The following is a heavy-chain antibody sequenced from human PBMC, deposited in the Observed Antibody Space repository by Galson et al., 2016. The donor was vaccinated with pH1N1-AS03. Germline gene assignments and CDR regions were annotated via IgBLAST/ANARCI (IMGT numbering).Heavy chain of an antibody. D-gene: IGHD3-16*02. V-gene: IGHV4-4*02. CDR3: ASAGYHTPGYHY. J-gene: IGHJ4*02. CDR2: VHYSGTT. CDR1: GGSMTSPVW. Sequence: SETLSLTCAVSGGSMTSPVWWTWVRQPPGKGLEWIGEVHYSGTTSYNPSLNSRVTMSIDKSNNQFSLNLGSVTAADPAVYFCASAGYHTPGYHYWGQGALVTVSS.